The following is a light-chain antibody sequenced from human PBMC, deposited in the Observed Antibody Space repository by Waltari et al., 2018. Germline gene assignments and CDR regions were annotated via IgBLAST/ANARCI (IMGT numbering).Light chain of an antibody. CDR3: QTGGHGTWV. J-gene: IGLJ3*02. Sequence: QLALTQSPSASASLGASVKLTCTLNSGHSSNVVAWLQQQPDKGPRYLRKVNSDGSHSRGDDIPDRFSGSGSGAERYLTISSLQSEDEADYYCQTGGHGTWVFGGGTKLTVL. CDR2: VNSDGSH. CDR1: SGHSSNV. V-gene: IGLV4-69*02.